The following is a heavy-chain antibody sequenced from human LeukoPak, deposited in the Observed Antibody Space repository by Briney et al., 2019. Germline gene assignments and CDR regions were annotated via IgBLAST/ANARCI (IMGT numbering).Heavy chain of an antibody. CDR2: IYSGESIYATGNT. Sequence: PSETLSLTCSVSGVSITSNYWSWIRQSAGSGLEWIGRIYSGESIYATGNTYSNPSLKTRVSMSADTSKNQLSLKLTSVTAADTAVYYCVRDPTTVTTFFDAWGQGTLVTVSS. V-gene: IGHV4-4*07. CDR3: VRDPTTVTTFFDA. CDR1: GVSITSNY. D-gene: IGHD4-17*01. J-gene: IGHJ4*02.